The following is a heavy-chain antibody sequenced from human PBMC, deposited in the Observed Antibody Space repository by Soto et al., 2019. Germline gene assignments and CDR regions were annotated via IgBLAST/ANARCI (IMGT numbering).Heavy chain of an antibody. J-gene: IGHJ4*02. Sequence: EVQLVESGGVSVQPGGSLRLSCTASGFTLSNYWMHWVRQAPGKGLVWVSRINTDGSTTTYADSVKGRFTISRDNAKNTLYLQMNSLRNEDTSVYYCVRIRRGYGYTFGYWGKGTLVTVAS. CDR1: GFTLSNYW. D-gene: IGHD5-12*01. CDR3: VRIRRGYGYTFGY. V-gene: IGHV3-74*01. CDR2: INTDGSTT.